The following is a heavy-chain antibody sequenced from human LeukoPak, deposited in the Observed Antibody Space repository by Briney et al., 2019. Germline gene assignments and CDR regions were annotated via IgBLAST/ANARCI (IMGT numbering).Heavy chain of an antibody. V-gene: IGHV4-59*10. CDR3: ARTGYSSSWYPERGNDY. J-gene: IGHJ4*02. CDR2: IYTSGST. CDR1: GGSFSDYY. D-gene: IGHD6-13*01. Sequence: SETLSLTCAVYGGSFSDYYWSWIRQPAGKGLEWIGRIYTSGSTNYNPSLKSRVTMSVDTSKNQFSLKLSSVTAADTAVYYCARTGYSSSWYPERGNDYWGQGTLVTVSS.